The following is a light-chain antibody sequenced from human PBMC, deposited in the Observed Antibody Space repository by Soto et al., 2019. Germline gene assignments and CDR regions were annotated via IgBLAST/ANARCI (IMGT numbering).Light chain of an antibody. CDR1: SSSIGAGYD. J-gene: IGLJ1*01. CDR2: GNN. Sequence: QSVLTQPPSVSGAPGQGVTISCTGSSSSIGAGYDVHWYQQDPGTAPKLLIYGNNNRPSGVPDRFSGSKSGTSASLAITGLQAEDEADYYCQSYDSYLSHFYVFGAGTKLTVL. CDR3: QSYDSYLSHFYV. V-gene: IGLV1-40*01.